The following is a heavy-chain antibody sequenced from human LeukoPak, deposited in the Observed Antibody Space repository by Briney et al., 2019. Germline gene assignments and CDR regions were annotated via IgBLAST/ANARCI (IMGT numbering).Heavy chain of an antibody. CDR3: ARDEITTVTTYYYYYMDV. V-gene: IGHV3-30*01. CDR2: ISYDGSNK. Sequence: GGSLRLSCAASGFTFSSYAMHWVRQAPGKGLEWVAVISYDGSNKYYADSVKGRFTISRDNSKHTLYLQMNSLRAEDTAVYYCARDEITTVTTYYYYYMDVWGKGTTVTVSS. J-gene: IGHJ6*03. D-gene: IGHD4-11*01. CDR1: GFTFSSYA.